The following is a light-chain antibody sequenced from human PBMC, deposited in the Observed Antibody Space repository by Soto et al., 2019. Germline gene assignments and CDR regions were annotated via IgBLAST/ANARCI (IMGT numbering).Light chain of an antibody. V-gene: IGKV3-15*01. CDR2: SAS. CDR3: QQRSDWPPIT. J-gene: IGKJ5*01. Sequence: EIVMTQSPATLSVSPGERATLSCRASQSLSINLAWYQQKPGQAPRLLIYSASTRATGIPSRFSGSGSGTEFTLTISSLEPEDFAVYYCQQRSDWPPITLGQGTRLEIK. CDR1: QSLSIN.